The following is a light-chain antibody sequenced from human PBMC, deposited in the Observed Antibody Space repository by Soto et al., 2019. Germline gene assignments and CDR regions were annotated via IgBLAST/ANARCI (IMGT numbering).Light chain of an antibody. J-gene: IGLJ2*01. CDR1: SSDVGGYNY. Sequence: QSALTQPASVSGSPGQSITISCTGTSSDVGGYNYVSWYQQHPGKAPKLMIYDVSNRPSGVSNRISGSKSGNTASLTISGLQAEDEADYYCSSYTSSGVVFGGWTKVTVL. V-gene: IGLV2-14*01. CDR2: DVS. CDR3: SSYTSSGVV.